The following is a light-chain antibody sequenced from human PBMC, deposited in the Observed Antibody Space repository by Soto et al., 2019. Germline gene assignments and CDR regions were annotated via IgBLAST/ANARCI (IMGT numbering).Light chain of an antibody. Sequence: DIQMTQSPSTLSASVGDRVTITCRASQSISSWLAWYQQKPGKAPKLLIYKASSLESGVPSRFSGSGSGTEFTLTNNSMQPDDFASYYCQQYNSYWTFGQGTKEEIK. CDR3: QQYNSYWT. CDR2: KAS. CDR1: QSISSW. V-gene: IGKV1-5*03. J-gene: IGKJ1*01.